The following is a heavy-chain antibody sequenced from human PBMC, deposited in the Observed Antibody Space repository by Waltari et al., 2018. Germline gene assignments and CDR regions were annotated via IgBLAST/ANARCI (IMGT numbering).Heavy chain of an antibody. J-gene: IGHJ4*02. CDR3: LGGAGWLTDY. CDR1: GFDSSYYG. D-gene: IGHD2-15*01. Sequence: EVQLVESGGDLVQPGGSMRLPCAATGFDSSYYGMQGVRQVLGKGLVWVSLINSDGSNTEYADSVKGRFTISRDNAKNSLYLQMNSLRVEDTAVYYCLGGAGWLTDYWGQGTLVTVSS. V-gene: IGHV3-74*03. CDR2: INSDGSNT.